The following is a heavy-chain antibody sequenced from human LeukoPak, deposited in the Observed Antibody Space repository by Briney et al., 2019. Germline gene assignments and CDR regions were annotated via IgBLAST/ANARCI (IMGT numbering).Heavy chain of an antibody. D-gene: IGHD6-13*01. CDR3: AKIAAAGTSLDY. CDR1: GYTFTGYY. V-gene: IGHV1-2*02. Sequence: ASVKVSCKASGYTFTGYYMHWVRQAPGQGLEWMGWINPNSGGTNYAQKFQGRVTMTRDTSISTAYMELSTLRSDDTAVYYCAKIAAAGTSLDYWGQGTLVTVSS. J-gene: IGHJ4*02. CDR2: INPNSGGT.